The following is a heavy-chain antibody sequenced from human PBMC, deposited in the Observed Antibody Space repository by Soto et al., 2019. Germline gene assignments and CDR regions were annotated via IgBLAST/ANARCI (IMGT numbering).Heavy chain of an antibody. V-gene: IGHV3-9*01. CDR3: ARDSGYGSGSSVNHYLDC. Sequence: GGSLRLSCVVSGFKFEDHAMHWVRQAPGKGLEWVSGVSWDSNTIDYADSVKGRFTVSRDNAKNSLYLQMDSLRAEDTAVYYCARDSGYGSGSSVNHYLDCWGRGTLVTVSS. CDR1: GFKFEDHA. CDR2: VSWDSNTI. J-gene: IGHJ4*01. D-gene: IGHD3-10*01.